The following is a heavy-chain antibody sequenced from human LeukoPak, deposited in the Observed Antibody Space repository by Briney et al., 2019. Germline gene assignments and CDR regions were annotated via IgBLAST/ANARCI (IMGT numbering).Heavy chain of an antibody. D-gene: IGHD3-3*01. CDR2: ISSSSSTI. CDR3: ASVNFWSDHLSKNWFDP. CDR1: GFTVSSNY. J-gene: IGHJ5*02. V-gene: IGHV3-48*01. Sequence: PGGSLRLSCVASGFTVSSNYMNWVRQAPGKGLEWVSYISSSSSTIYYADSVTGRFTISRENAKNSLYLQMNSLRAEDTAVYYCASVNFWSDHLSKNWFDPWGQGTLVTVSS.